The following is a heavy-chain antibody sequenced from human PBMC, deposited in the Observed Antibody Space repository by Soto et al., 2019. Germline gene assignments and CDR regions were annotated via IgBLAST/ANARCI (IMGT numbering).Heavy chain of an antibody. V-gene: IGHV2-5*01. J-gene: IGHJ6*02. D-gene: IGHD3-10*01. CDR1: GFSLSTSGVG. CDR2: IYWNDDK. CDR3: AHSPNRVLLWFGALLKPPHYYYYGMDV. Sequence: SGPTLVNPTQTLTLTCTFSGFSLSTSGVGVGWIRQPPGKALEWLALIYWNDDKRYSPSLKSRLTITKDTSKNQVVLTMTNMDPVDTATYYCAHSPNRVLLWFGALLKPPHYYYYGMDVWGQGTTVTVSS.